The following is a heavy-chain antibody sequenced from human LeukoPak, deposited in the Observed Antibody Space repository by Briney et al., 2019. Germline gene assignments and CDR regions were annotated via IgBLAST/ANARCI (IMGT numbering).Heavy chain of an antibody. CDR3: ARSPSGWYGDY. D-gene: IGHD6-19*01. CDR2: INPNSGGT. CDR1: GYTFTDYY. V-gene: IGHV1-2*06. J-gene: IGHJ4*02. Sequence: ASVKVSCKASGYTFTDYYMHWVPQAPGQGLEWMGRINPNSGGTSSARKFQGRVTVTRDTSISTVYMELSRLTSDDTALYYCARSPSGWYGDYWGQGTLVTVSS.